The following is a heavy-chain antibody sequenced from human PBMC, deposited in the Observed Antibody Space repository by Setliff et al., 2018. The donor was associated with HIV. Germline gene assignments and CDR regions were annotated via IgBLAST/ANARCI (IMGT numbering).Heavy chain of an antibody. D-gene: IGHD5-18*01. CDR1: GYTFTSYG. J-gene: IGHJ4*02. Sequence: ASVKVSCKASGYTFTSYGISWVRQAPGQGLEWMGWISAYNGNTNYAQKFQGRVTITADESTSTAYMELSSLRSEDTAVYYCARLDTAMVNDYWGQGTLVTVSS. CDR2: ISAYNGNT. V-gene: IGHV1-18*01. CDR3: ARLDTAMVNDY.